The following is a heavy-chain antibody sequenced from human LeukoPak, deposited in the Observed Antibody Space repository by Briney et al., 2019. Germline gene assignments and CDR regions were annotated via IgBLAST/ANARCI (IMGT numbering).Heavy chain of an antibody. J-gene: IGHJ4*02. CDR3: ASTIDSGGNYFDY. D-gene: IGHD2-15*01. Sequence: ASQTLSLTCAVSGGSISSGGYSWSWIRQPPGKGLEWIGYIYHSGSTYYNPSLKSRVTISIDKSKDQFSLNLSPVTAADTAVYHCASTIDSGGNYFDYWGQGTLVTVSS. CDR1: GGSISSGGYS. V-gene: IGHV4-30-2*01. CDR2: IYHSGST.